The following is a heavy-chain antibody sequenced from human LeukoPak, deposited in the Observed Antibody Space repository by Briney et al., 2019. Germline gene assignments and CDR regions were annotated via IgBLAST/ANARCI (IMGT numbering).Heavy chain of an antibody. J-gene: IGHJ4*01. V-gene: IGHV3-21*01. CDR3: AQEIEDRYCRGAQNCLFDS. CDR2: ISRGGNSI. Sequence: PGGSLRLSCAASGFTFSSYSMNWVRQAPGKGLEWVSSISRGGNSIYYAQSVRGRFTISRDNSKNTLGLQMNSLRAEDTAVYYCAQEIEDRYCRGAQNCLFDSWGHGTLVTVSS. D-gene: IGHD2-15*01. CDR1: GFTFSSYS.